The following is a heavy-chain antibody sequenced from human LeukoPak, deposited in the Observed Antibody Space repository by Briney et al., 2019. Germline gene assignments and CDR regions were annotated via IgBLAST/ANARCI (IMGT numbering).Heavy chain of an antibody. CDR3: ARDHIRAAGMDEKKFDY. CDR2: INAYNGNT. Sequence: GASLKVSCKASVYTLTREGICWVRQTPRQRREWMGGINAYNGNTNYAQKLQGRDTMSTDTSTSTDYTELRRLRSHDTAVYYCARDHIRAAGMDEKKFDYWGQGTLVTVSS. D-gene: IGHD6-13*01. J-gene: IGHJ4*02. CDR1: VYTLTREG. V-gene: IGHV1-18*01.